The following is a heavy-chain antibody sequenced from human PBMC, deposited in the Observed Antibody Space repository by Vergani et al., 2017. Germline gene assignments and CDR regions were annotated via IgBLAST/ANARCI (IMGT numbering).Heavy chain of an antibody. CDR1: GFTVSSNY. CDR2: IYRGGST. J-gene: IGHJ5*02. V-gene: IGHV3-53*02. Sequence: EVPLVETGGGLIQPGGSLRLSCAASGFTVSSNYMSWVRHAPGKGLEWVSVIYRGGSTYYADPGKGRYTISRDNSENTMYLQMNSLGAEGPAVYYCARGWSSGSNYHWGQGTLVTVSS. CDR3: ARGWSSGSNYH. D-gene: IGHD1-26*01.